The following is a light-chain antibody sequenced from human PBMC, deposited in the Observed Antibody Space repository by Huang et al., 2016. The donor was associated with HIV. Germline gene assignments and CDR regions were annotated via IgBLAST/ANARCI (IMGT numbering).Light chain of an antibody. CDR2: DAF. CDR1: QDISNY. Sequence: DIQMTQSPSSLSASVGDRVTITCQASQDISNYLSWFQVKPGRAPKLLIYDAFKLETGVPSRFSGSGSGTQFTFTISGLQSDDVGTYYCQQNDNFPTFGPGTKVQIK. V-gene: IGKV1-33*01. CDR3: QQNDNFPT. J-gene: IGKJ3*01.